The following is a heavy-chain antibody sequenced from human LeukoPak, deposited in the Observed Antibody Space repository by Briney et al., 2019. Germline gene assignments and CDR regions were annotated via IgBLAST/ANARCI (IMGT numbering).Heavy chain of an antibody. D-gene: IGHD1-1*01. CDR2: IFYSGSP. J-gene: IGHJ4*02. Sequence: SETLSLTCTVSGGSLSSYYWSWIRQPPGKGLEWIGNIFYSGSPNYNPSLKSRITISVDTSRNQFSLSLSSVTAADTAVYYCARGTVQMGMGERYFDNWGQGTLVTVSP. CDR1: GGSLSSYY. V-gene: IGHV4-59*01. CDR3: ARGTVQMGMGERYFDN.